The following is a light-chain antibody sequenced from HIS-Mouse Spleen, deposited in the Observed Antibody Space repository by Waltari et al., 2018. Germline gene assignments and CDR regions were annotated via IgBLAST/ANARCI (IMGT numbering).Light chain of an antibody. J-gene: IGLJ2*01. Sequence: QSALTQPPSASGSPGQSVTISCTGTRSHVGGYNSVSWYQQHPGKAPKLMIYEVSKRPSGVPDRFSGSKSGNTASLTVSGLQAEDEADYYCSSYAGSNNVVFGGGTKLTVL. CDR2: EVS. CDR3: SSYAGSNNVV. CDR1: RSHVGGYNS. V-gene: IGLV2-8*01.